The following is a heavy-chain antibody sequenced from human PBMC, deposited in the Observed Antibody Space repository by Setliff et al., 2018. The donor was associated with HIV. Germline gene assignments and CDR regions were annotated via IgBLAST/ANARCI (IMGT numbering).Heavy chain of an antibody. CDR3: AKRVATIRHSSYYFDY. V-gene: IGHV3-7*01. Sequence: HPGGSLRLSCAVSGFIFRNYWMTWVRQAPGRGPEWVASINQDESEQYYVDSVKGRFTISRDNAQNSLYLQMNSLGAEDTAVYYCAKRVATIRHSSYYFDYWGQGTLVTAPQ. CDR1: GFIFRNYW. CDR2: INQDESEQ. D-gene: IGHD5-12*01. J-gene: IGHJ4*02.